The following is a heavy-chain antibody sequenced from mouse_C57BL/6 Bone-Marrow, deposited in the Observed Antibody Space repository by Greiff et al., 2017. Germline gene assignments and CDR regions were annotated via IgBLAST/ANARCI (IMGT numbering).Heavy chain of an antibody. CDR1: GFTFNTYA. D-gene: IGHD2-2*01. J-gene: IGHJ3*01. CDR2: IRRKSSNYAT. CDR3: VGGYDPFAY. Sequence: VMLVESGGGLVQPKGSLKLSCAASGFTFNTYAMHWVRQAPGKGLEWVARIRRKSSNYATYYADSVKDRFTISRDDSQSMLYLQMNNLKTEDTAMYYCVGGYDPFAYWGQGTLVTVSA. V-gene: IGHV10-3*01.